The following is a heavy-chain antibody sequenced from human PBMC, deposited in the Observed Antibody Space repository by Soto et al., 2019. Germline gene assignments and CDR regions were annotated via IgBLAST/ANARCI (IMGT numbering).Heavy chain of an antibody. CDR1: GGTFSSYA. D-gene: IGHD3-3*01. CDR3: ARDHPGSGITIFGVVISGWFDP. J-gene: IGHJ5*02. V-gene: IGHV1-69*01. Sequence: SGKVSCKASGGTFSSYAISWVRQAPGQGLEWMGGIIPIFGTANYAQKFQGRVTITADESTSTAYMELSSLRSEDTAVYYCARDHPGSGITIFGVVISGWFDPWGQGTLVTVSS. CDR2: IIPIFGTA.